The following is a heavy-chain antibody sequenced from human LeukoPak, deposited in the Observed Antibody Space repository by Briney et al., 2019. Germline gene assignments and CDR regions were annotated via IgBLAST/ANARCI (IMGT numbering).Heavy chain of an antibody. D-gene: IGHD3-22*01. V-gene: IGHV1-2*02. CDR2: INPNIGDT. Sequence: ASVKVSCKASGYALTGYYFHWVRQAPGQGLEWMGWINPNIGDTNYAEKFQGRVHLTRDTSINIAYMELSRLTSDDTAVYYCARSSGFFYYFDYWGQGTLVTVSS. J-gene: IGHJ4*02. CDR3: ARSSGFFYYFDY. CDR1: GYALTGYY.